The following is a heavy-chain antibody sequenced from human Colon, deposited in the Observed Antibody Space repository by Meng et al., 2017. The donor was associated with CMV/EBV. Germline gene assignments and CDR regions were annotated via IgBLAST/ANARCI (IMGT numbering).Heavy chain of an antibody. Sequence: VRVSCKASGYRFSNYFLHWVRQAPGQGLEWMGWISPGDDNGKYSQKFQGRVAITKDTSASTAYLDLSSLKSEDTAVYYCAITSLFDYWGQGTLVTVSS. J-gene: IGHJ4*02. CDR1: GYRFSNYF. V-gene: IGHV1-3*01. CDR3: AITSLFDY. CDR2: ISPGDDNG.